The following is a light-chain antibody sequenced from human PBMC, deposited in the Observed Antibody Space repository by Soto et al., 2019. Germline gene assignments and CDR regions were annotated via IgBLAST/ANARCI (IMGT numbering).Light chain of an antibody. Sequence: DIQMTQSPSSLSASVGYRVTITCRASQDISGYLAWYQQKPGKVPKLLIYSAYTLPSGVPSRFSGSGSGTDFTITISSLQPEDVATYYCQKFNTAPLTFGQGTRLEIK. CDR3: QKFNTAPLT. J-gene: IGKJ5*01. CDR1: QDISGY. CDR2: SAY. V-gene: IGKV1-27*01.